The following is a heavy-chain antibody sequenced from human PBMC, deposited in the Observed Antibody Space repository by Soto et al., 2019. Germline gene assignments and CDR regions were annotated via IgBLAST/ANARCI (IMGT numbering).Heavy chain of an antibody. CDR2: IYSGGST. V-gene: IGHV3-66*01. D-gene: IGHD1-20*01. J-gene: IGHJ6*03. Sequence: EVQLVESGGGLVQPGGSLRLSCAASGFTVSSNYMSWVRQAPGKGLEWVSVIYSGGSTYYADSVKGRFTISRDNSKNTLYLQMNSLRAEDTAVYYCAREVTGTTGREAGCYYYMDVWGKGTTVTVSS. CDR1: GFTVSSNY. CDR3: AREVTGTTGREAGCYYYMDV.